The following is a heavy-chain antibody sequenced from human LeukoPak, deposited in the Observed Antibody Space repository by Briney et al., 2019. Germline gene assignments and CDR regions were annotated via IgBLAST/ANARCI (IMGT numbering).Heavy chain of an antibody. V-gene: IGHV4-4*02. CDR2: IYHSGNT. CDR1: GDSINSSNW. Sequence: SETLSLTCTVSGDSINSSNWWNWVRQPPGQGLEWIAEIYHSGNTNYNPSLKSRVTISLDKSKNQFSLKLTSVTAADTAVYFCARAGGGTYYFDFWGQGTLVTVSS. J-gene: IGHJ4*02. CDR3: ARAGGGTYYFDF. D-gene: IGHD1-26*01.